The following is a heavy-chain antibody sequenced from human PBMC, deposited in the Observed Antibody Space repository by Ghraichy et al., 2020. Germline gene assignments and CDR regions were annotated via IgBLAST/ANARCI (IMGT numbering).Heavy chain of an antibody. Sequence: SETLSLTCSVSGGSIRSRSYYWGWIRQPPERELEWIGSIFYTGSSYYNPSLMGRVTISVDTDKNQFSLEVSSLTAADTAVYYCARLTYSETDYAPNLPVDLWGRGTRVTVSS. CDR3: ARLTYSETDYAPNLPVDL. J-gene: IGHJ4*02. V-gene: IGHV4-39*01. CDR2: IFYTGSS. D-gene: IGHD4-17*01. CDR1: GGSIRSRSYY.